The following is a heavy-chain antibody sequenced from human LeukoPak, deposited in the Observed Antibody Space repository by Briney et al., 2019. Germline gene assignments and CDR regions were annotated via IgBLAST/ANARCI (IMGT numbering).Heavy chain of an antibody. J-gene: IGHJ4*02. CDR3: ARDPQPDLTGTTNFDY. CDR2: MRNDGSQI. Sequence: PGGSLRLSCVASGFIFSDFDMHWVRQAPGKGLEWVASMRNDGSQIYYAESVKGRFTISRDNSKNTLYLQMNSLRDEDTAVYYCARDPQPDLTGTTNFDYWGQAILVTVSS. V-gene: IGHV3-30*02. CDR1: GFIFSDFD. D-gene: IGHD1-7*01.